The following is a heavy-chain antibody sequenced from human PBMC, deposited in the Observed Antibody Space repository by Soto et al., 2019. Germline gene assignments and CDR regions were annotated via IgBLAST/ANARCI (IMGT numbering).Heavy chain of an antibody. CDR3: ARYGDYGAFDY. D-gene: IGHD4-17*01. CDR2: IWYDGSNK. J-gene: IGHJ4*02. CDR1: GFTFSSYG. Sequence: PGGSLRLSCAASGFTFSSYGMHWVRQAPGKGLERVAVIWYDGSNKYYADSVQGRFTISRDNSKNTLYLQMNSLRAEDTAVYYCARYGDYGAFDYWGQGTLVTVSS. V-gene: IGHV3-33*01.